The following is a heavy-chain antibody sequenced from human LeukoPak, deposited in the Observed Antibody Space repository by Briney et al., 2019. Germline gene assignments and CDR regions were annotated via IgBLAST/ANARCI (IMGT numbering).Heavy chain of an antibody. V-gene: IGHV3-7*01. J-gene: IGHJ6*03. CDR1: GFTFSSYW. CDR3: ARETAMVPYYYYMDV. D-gene: IGHD5-18*01. Sequence: PGGSLRLSCAASGFTFSSYWMSWVRQAPGKWLEWVANIKQDGSEKYYVDSVKGRFTISRDNAKNSLYLQMNSLRAEDTAVYYCARETAMVPYYYYMDVWGKGTTVTVSS. CDR2: IKQDGSEK.